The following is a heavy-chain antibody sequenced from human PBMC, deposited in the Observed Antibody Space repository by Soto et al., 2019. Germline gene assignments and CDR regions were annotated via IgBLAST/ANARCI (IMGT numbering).Heavy chain of an antibody. Sequence: VQLQESGPGLVKPSGTLSLTCTVSGGSISTTNWWSWVRQSPGKGLEWIGEILHIGSTNYNPSLKSRVTISIDKSKNQCSLRLSCVTAADTAVYYCASGFDSDGLYNGGHPWGQGTLVSVSS. CDR2: ILHIGST. J-gene: IGHJ5*02. CDR1: GGSISTTNW. D-gene: IGHD3-22*01. V-gene: IGHV4-4*02. CDR3: ASGFDSDGLYNGGHP.